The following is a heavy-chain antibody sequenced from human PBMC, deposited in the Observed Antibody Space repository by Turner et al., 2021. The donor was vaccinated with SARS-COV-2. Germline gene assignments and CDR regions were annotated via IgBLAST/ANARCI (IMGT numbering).Heavy chain of an antibody. V-gene: IGHV4-39*01. CDR3: ARHWEVAAAAYLARFDP. CDR2: IYYSGST. D-gene: IGHD6-13*01. Sequence: QLQLQESGQGLVKPSETLSLTCTVSGGSISSSRYYWGWIRQPPGKGLEWIGSIYYSGSTYYNPSLKSRVTISVDTSKNQFSLKLTSVTAADTAVYFCARHWEVAAAAYLARFDPWGQGTLVTVSS. CDR1: GGSISSSRYY. J-gene: IGHJ5*02.